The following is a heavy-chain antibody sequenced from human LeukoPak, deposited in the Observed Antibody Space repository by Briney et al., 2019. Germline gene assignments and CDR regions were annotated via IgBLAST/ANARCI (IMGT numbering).Heavy chain of an antibody. CDR3: ARSNSGSYRELDY. Sequence: SETLSLTCTVSVGSINSGSYFWSWIRQPAGKRLEWIGRIYTSGITNYNSSLMSRATISIDTSKNQFSLKLSSVTAADTAVYYCARSNSGSYRELDYWGQGALVTVSS. J-gene: IGHJ4*02. CDR2: IYTSGIT. V-gene: IGHV4-61*02. D-gene: IGHD1-26*01. CDR1: VGSINSGSYF.